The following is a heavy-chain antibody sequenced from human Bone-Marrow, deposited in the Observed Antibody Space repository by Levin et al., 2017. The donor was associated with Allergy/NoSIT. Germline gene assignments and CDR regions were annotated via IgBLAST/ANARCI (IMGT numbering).Heavy chain of an antibody. CDR1: GFIFSTYS. CDR2: ISGRTSDI. CDR3: ARGLSGSRDEATH. J-gene: IGHJ4*02. D-gene: IGHD5-24*01. Sequence: GGSLRLSCAASGFIFSTYSMNWVRQAPGKGLEWVSFISGRTSDIHYADSVKGRFTISRDNTKNSLYLQMNSLRADDTAVYYCARGLSGSRDEATHWGQGILVTVSS. V-gene: IGHV3-21*01.